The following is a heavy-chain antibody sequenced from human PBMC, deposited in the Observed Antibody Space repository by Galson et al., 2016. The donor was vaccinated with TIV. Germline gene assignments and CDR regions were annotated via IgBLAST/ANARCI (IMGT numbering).Heavy chain of an antibody. D-gene: IGHD1-14*01. Sequence: ETLSLTCTVWGASFSGYYWTWIRQPPGRGLEWIGEIDQGGGANYNPSLKGRVNIFLDTSKHQFFLNLNSVTAADTALYYCARPVMTRPRAGLDVWGQGPAVIVS. V-gene: IGHV4-34*01. J-gene: IGHJ6*02. CDR3: ARPVMTRPRAGLDV. CDR1: GASFSGYY. CDR2: IDQGGGA.